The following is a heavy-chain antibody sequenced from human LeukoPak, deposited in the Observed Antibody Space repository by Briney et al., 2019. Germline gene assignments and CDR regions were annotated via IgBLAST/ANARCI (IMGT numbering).Heavy chain of an antibody. CDR3: ARYYHDSSGFSNWFDP. CDR2: MHYSGST. CDR1: GGSISTGSCY. D-gene: IGHD3-22*01. Sequence: SQTLSLTCTVSGGSISTGSCYWTWIRQPPGKGLEWLAYMHYSGSTNYNPSPKSRMTVSLDTSKNQFSLRLSSVTAADTAVYYCARYYHDSSGFSNWFDPWGQGTLVTVSS. V-gene: IGHV4-31*03. J-gene: IGHJ5*02.